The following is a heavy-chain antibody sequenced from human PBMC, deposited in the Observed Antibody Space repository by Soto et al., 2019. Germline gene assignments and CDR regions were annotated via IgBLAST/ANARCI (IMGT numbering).Heavy chain of an antibody. J-gene: IGHJ5*02. CDR1: GGSFSGYY. CDR3: ARGQGDFKLGANWFDP. D-gene: IGHD1-26*01. CDR2: INHSGST. V-gene: IGHV4-34*01. Sequence: NPSETLSLTCAVYGGSFSGYYWSWIRQPPGKGLEWIGEINHSGSTNYNPSLKSRVTISVDTSKNQFSLKLSSVTAADTAVYYCARGQGDFKLGANWFDPWGQGTLVTVSS.